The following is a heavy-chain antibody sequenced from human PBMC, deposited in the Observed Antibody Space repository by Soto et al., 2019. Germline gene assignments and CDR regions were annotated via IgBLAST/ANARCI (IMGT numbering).Heavy chain of an antibody. CDR2: MNPNSGNT. V-gene: IGHV1-8*01. CDR3: ARAKYYYDSSGDDGYFDL. CDR1: GYTFTSYD. Sequence: QVQLVQSGAEVKKPGASVKVSCKASGYTFTSYDINWVRQATGQGLEWMGWMNPNSGNTGYAQKFQGRVTMTRNTSISTAYMALSSLRSEDTAVYYCARAKYYYDSSGDDGYFDLWGRGTLVTVSS. D-gene: IGHD3-22*01. J-gene: IGHJ2*01.